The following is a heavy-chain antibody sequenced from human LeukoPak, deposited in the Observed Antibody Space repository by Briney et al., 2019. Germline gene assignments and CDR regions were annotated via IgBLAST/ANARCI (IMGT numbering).Heavy chain of an antibody. Sequence: SETLSLTCTVSGGSISNYYWSWIRQPPGKGLEWIGYINYSGSTNYNPSLKSRLSISVDTSKNQFSLKLRSVTAADPAVNYCARDRVGQQLVGRKYYYYYMDVWGKGNTVTISS. J-gene: IGHJ6*03. V-gene: IGHV4-59*01. D-gene: IGHD6-13*01. CDR2: INYSGST. CDR3: ARDRVGQQLVGRKYYYYYMDV. CDR1: GGSISNYY.